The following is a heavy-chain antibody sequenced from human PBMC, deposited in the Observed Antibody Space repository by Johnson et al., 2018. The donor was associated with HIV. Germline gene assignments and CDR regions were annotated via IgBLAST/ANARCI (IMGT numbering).Heavy chain of an antibody. CDR2: ISFDGNLK. J-gene: IGHJ3*02. D-gene: IGHD6-19*01. CDR3: ARGGGGSGWYGGAFDI. Sequence: QVQLVESGGGLVQPGGSLRLSCAASGFTFSCYGMHWVRQAPGKGLEWVAVISFDGNLKKYVDSVKGRFTISRDNAKNSLYLQMNSLRAEDAAVYYCARGGGGSGWYGGAFDIWGQGTMVTVSS. V-gene: IGHV3-33*08. CDR1: GFTFSCYG.